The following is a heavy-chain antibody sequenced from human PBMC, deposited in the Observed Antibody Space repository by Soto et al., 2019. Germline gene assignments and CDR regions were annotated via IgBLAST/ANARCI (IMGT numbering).Heavy chain of an antibody. CDR3: AKGLAAAGTRNYYYGMDV. CDR1: GFTFSSYG. D-gene: IGHD6-13*01. V-gene: IGHV3-30*18. Sequence: GGSLRLSCAASGFTFSSYGIHWVRQAPGKGLEWVAVILYDGSNKYYADSVKGRFTISRDNSKNTLYLQMNSLRAEDTAVYYCAKGLAAAGTRNYYYGMDVWGQGXTVTVSS. J-gene: IGHJ6*02. CDR2: ILYDGSNK.